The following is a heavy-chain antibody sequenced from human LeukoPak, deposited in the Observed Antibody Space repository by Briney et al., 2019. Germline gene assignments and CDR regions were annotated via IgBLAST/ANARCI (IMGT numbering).Heavy chain of an antibody. CDR2: INHSGST. D-gene: IGHD3-9*01. V-gene: IGHV4-34*01. Sequence: SETLSLTCAVYGGSFSGYYWSWIRQPPGKGMEWIGEINHSGSTNYNPSLKSRVTISVDTSKNQFSLKLSSVTAADTAVYYCARVLRYFDWLPHAIDIWGQGTMVTVSS. J-gene: IGHJ3*02. CDR3: ARVLRYFDWLPHAIDI. CDR1: GGSFSGYY.